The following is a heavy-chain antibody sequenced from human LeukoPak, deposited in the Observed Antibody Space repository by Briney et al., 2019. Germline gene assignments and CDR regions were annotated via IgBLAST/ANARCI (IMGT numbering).Heavy chain of an antibody. CDR1: GGSISSSSYY. V-gene: IGHV4-39*07. CDR3: ARAKGGGYSYGD. J-gene: IGHJ4*02. D-gene: IGHD5-18*01. Sequence: NPSETLSLTCSVSGGSISSSSYYWGWIRQSPGKRLEWIGSISYTGTTYYNPSLKSRVTISVDTSKNQFSLKLSSVTAADTAVYYCARAKGGGYSYGDWGQGTLVTVSS. CDR2: ISYTGTT.